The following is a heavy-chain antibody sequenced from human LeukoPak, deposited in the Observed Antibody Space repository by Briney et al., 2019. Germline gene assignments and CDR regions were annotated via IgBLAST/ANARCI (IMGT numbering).Heavy chain of an antibody. Sequence: GGSLRLSCAASGFTVSSNHMNWVRQAPGKGLEWASIIYYGGNTFYADSVKGRFTISRDNSKNTLYLQINSLRAEDTAVYYCAALSGVGVKIGFDHWGQGALVVVSS. CDR2: IYYGGNT. CDR1: GFTVSSNH. CDR3: AALSGVGVKIGFDH. J-gene: IGHJ4*02. V-gene: IGHV3-66*01. D-gene: IGHD1-26*01.